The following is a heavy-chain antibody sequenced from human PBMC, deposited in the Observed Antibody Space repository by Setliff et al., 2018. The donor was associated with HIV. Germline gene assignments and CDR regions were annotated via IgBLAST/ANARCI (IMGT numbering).Heavy chain of an antibody. D-gene: IGHD1-26*01. Sequence: PSETLSLTCTVSGASISSSNFYWAWIRQPPGKGLEWIGSVDYSGSTYYNPSLKSGVTISIDTSKNQFSLKLNSVTAADTALYYCAKPIVGASFDAFDIWGQGTVVTVSS. CDR3: AKPIVGASFDAFDI. CDR2: VDYSGST. V-gene: IGHV4-39*01. CDR1: GASISSSNFY. J-gene: IGHJ3*02.